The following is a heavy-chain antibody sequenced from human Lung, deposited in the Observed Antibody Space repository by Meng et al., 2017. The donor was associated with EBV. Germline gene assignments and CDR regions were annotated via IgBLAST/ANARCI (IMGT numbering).Heavy chain of an antibody. V-gene: IGHV7-4-1*02. CDR3: ARDSEAADY. D-gene: IGHD6-25*01. J-gene: IGHJ4*02. CDR1: GYTFTSYE. CDR2: IKTNTGKP. Sequence: HVQLVQSGAEVKKPGASVKISCQTSGYTFTSYEINWVRQAPGQGLEWMGWIKTNTGKPTYAQGLTGRFVFSLDTSVSTAYLQISSLKAEDTAVYYCARDSEAADYWGQGTLVTVSS.